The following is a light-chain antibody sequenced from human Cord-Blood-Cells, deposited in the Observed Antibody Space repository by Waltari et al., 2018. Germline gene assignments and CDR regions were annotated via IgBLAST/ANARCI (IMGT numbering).Light chain of an antibody. CDR2: WAS. J-gene: IGKJ1*01. CDR1: QSVLYSSNNKNY. V-gene: IGKV4-1*01. Sequence: DIVMTQSPDSLAVSLGERATINCKSSQSVLYSSNNKNYLAWYQQKPGQPPKLLIYWASTRESGVPDRFSGSGSGTDFTLTISSLQAEDVAVDSCQQYYSTPTFGQGTKVEIK. CDR3: QQYYSTPT.